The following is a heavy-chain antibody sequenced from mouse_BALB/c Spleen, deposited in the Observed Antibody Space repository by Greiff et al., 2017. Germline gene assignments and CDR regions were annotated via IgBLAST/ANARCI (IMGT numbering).Heavy chain of an antibody. CDR3: ARDRQSSPFAY. CDR2: IRNKANGYTT. Sequence: EVKLVESGGGLVQPGGSLRLSCATSGFTFTDYYMSWVRQPPGKALEWLGFIRNKANGYTTEYSASVKGRFTISRDNSQSILYLQMNTLRAEDSATYYCARDRQSSPFAYWGQGTLVTVSA. J-gene: IGHJ3*01. D-gene: IGHD3-2*01. CDR1: GFTFTDYY. V-gene: IGHV7-3*02.